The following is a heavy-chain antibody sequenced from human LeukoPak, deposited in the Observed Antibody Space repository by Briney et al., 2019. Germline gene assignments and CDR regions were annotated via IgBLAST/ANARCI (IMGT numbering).Heavy chain of an antibody. CDR3: AASPPGGPIDY. CDR1: GLTFSSYA. V-gene: IGHV3-21*01. CDR2: ISRESRNI. Sequence: PGGSLRLSCAASGLTFSSYAMSCVRQAPGKGLEWVSIISRESRNIIYADSVKGRFTISRDNAKNSLYLQMNSLRAEDTAVYFCAASPPGGPIDYWGQGALVSVSS. J-gene: IGHJ4*02. D-gene: IGHD3-16*01.